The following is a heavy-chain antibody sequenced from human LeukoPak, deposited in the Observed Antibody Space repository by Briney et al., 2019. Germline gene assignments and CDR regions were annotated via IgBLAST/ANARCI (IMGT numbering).Heavy chain of an antibody. Sequence: ASVKVSCKASGYTFTSYGISWVRQAPGQGLEWMGWISAYNGNTNYAQKLQGRVTMTTDTSTSTAYMELRSLRSDDTAVYYCARTYYDFWSGYYKGYYYYYMDVWGKGTTVTVS. CDR2: ISAYNGNT. J-gene: IGHJ6*03. CDR3: ARTYYDFWSGYYKGYYYYYMDV. CDR1: GYTFTSYG. V-gene: IGHV1-18*01. D-gene: IGHD3-3*01.